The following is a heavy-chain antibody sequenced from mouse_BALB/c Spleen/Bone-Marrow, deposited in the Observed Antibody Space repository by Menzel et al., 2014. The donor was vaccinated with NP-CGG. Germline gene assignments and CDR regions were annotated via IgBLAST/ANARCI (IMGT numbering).Heavy chain of an antibody. CDR2: IWAGGTT. J-gene: IGHJ4*01. CDR1: GFSLPSYG. V-gene: IGHV2-9*02. D-gene: IGHD2-4*01. Sequence: QVQLQQSGPGLVAPSQSLSITCTVSGFSLPSYGVHWVRQPPGKGLEWLGVIWAGGTTNYNSALMSRLSISKDNSKSLVFLKMNSLQTDDTAMYYCARGDYDYAMDYWGQGTSVTVSS. CDR3: ARGDYDYAMDY.